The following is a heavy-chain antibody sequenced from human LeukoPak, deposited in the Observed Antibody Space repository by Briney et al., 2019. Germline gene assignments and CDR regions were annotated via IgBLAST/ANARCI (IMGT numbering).Heavy chain of an antibody. V-gene: IGHV3-30*03. J-gene: IGHJ5*02. CDR1: GFSIGNYG. CDR3: ARDWGSSGWYNWFDP. CDR2: ISHDGGVI. D-gene: IGHD6-19*01. Sequence: GGSLRLSCAVSGFSIGNYGMHWVRQAPDKGLEWVAMISHDGGVIYYGDSVKGRLTISRDNSENTLYLQTNSLRVEDTAVYYCARDWGSSGWYNWFDPWGQGTLVTVSS.